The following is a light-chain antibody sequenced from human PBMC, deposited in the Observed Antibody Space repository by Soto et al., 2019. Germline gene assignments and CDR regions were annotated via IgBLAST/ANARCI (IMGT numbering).Light chain of an antibody. V-gene: IGKV4-1*01. Sequence: DIVMTQSPDSLAVSLGERATINCKSIHSVLYSSSNKNFLAWYQQKAGQTPKLLIYWASTRESGVPDRFSGSGSGTDFTPTISSLQAEDVAVYYCQQYYSTPRTFGPGTKVDI. CDR3: QQYYSTPRT. CDR2: WAS. CDR1: HSVLYSSSNKNF. J-gene: IGKJ3*01.